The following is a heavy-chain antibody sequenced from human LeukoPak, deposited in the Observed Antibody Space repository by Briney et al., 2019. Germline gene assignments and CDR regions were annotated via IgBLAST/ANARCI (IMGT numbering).Heavy chain of an antibody. V-gene: IGHV4-39*01. J-gene: IGHJ4*02. D-gene: IGHD2-2*01. Sequence: SETLSLTCTVSGGSISSSSYYWGWIRQPPGKGLEWIGSIYYSGSTYYNPSLKSRATISVDTSKNQFSLKLSSMTAADTAVYYCARFWGTAAMFDYWGQGTLVTVSS. CDR3: ARFWGTAAMFDY. CDR1: GGSISSSSYY. CDR2: IYYSGST.